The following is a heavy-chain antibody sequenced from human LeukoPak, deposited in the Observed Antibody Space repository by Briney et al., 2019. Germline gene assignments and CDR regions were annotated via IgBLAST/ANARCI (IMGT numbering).Heavy chain of an antibody. Sequence: GGSLRLSCAASGFTFTTVWLSWVRQAPGKGLEWVGRIKSKPDGGTTDYATPVKGRFSISRDDSKNMLFLQMDSLKTEDTAVYYCATEDLLGYGFGELTFDYWGQGTLVTVSS. CDR3: ATEDLLGYGFGELTFDY. V-gene: IGHV3-15*01. D-gene: IGHD3-10*01. J-gene: IGHJ4*02. CDR1: GFTFTTVW. CDR2: IKSKPDGGTT.